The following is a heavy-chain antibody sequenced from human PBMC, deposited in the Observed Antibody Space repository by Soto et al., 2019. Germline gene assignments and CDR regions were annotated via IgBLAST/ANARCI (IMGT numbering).Heavy chain of an antibody. J-gene: IGHJ4*02. CDR1: GGSVSNSY. V-gene: IGHV4-59*02. D-gene: IGHD1-26*01. CDR2: VYYSGST. Sequence: SETLSLTCTVSGGSVSNSYWGWIRQPPGKGLEWVAYVYYSGSTNYNPSPGRRVTISVDKSKNQSSLKMTSVTGADTAVYYCARGRSHEWELLVQYFDYWGQGTLVTVSS. CDR3: ARGRSHEWELLVQYFDY.